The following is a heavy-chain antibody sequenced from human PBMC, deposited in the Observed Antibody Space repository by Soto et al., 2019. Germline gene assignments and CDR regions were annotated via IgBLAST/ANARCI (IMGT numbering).Heavy chain of an antibody. CDR2: IYYSGST. D-gene: IGHD6-13*01. CDR1: GGSISSSSYY. CDR3: ASTSIVAANYYYYGMDV. Sequence: SETLSLTCTVSGGSISSSSYYWGWIRQPPGKGLEWIGSIYYSGSTCYNPSLKSRVTISVDTSKNQFSLKLSSVTAADTAVYYCASTSIVAANYYYYGMDVWGQGTTVTVSS. V-gene: IGHV4-39*01. J-gene: IGHJ6*02.